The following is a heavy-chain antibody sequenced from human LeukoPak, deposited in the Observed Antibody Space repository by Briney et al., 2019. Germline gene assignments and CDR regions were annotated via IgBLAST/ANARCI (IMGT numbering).Heavy chain of an antibody. CDR1: GFSLTTTGVG. J-gene: IGHJ4*02. D-gene: IGHD6-19*01. CDR2: IYWDDDE. V-gene: IGHV2-5*02. CDR3: AHRRQYSSGWRTFDH. Sequence: ESGPTLVKPTQTLTLTCTFSGFSLTTTGVGVGWIRQPPGKAPEWLALIYWDDDERYSPSLKTRLTITKDTSKNRVVLTMTNMDPVDTATYYCAHRRQYSSGWRTFDHWGQGTLVTVSS.